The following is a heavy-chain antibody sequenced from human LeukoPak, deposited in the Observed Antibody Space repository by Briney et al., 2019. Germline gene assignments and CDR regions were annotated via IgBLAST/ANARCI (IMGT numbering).Heavy chain of an antibody. CDR1: GFTFSDYA. CDR3: AKRWDSTWSYFDL. Sequence: GGSLRLSCAASGFTFSDYAMSWVRQAPGKGLEWVAFIQYDGDNKYYADSVKGRFTISRDDSQNTLYLQMNSLTVEDTAVYYCAKRWDSTWSYFDLWGQGTLVTVSS. J-gene: IGHJ4*02. D-gene: IGHD1-26*01. V-gene: IGHV3-30*02. CDR2: IQYDGDNK.